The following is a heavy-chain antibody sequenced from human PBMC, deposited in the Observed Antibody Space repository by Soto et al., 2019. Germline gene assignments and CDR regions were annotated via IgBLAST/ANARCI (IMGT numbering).Heavy chain of an antibody. CDR3: ARGLRLGELSLSAHEFDY. CDR2: IYYSGST. D-gene: IGHD3-16*02. V-gene: IGHV4-59*01. J-gene: IGHJ4*02. CDR1: GGSMSSYY. Sequence: SETLSLTCTVSGGSMSSYYWNWIRQPPGKGLEWIGYIYYSGSTNYNPSLKSRVTISVDTSKNQFSLKLSSVTAADTAVYYCARGLRLGELSLSAHEFDYWRQGTLVTVSS.